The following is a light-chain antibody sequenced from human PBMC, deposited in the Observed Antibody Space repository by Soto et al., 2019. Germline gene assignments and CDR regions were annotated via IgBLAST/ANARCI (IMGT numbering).Light chain of an antibody. CDR1: SSNIGAGYA. CDR3: AVWDDSLNGYV. J-gene: IGLJ1*01. Sequence: QSVLTQPPSVSGAPGQGVIISCTGSSSNIGAGYAVQWYQQLPGTAPKLLIYAHIQRPSGVPDRFSGSTSGTSASLAISGLQSEDEADYYCAVWDDSLNGYVFGTGTKVTVL. CDR2: AHI. V-gene: IGLV1-40*01.